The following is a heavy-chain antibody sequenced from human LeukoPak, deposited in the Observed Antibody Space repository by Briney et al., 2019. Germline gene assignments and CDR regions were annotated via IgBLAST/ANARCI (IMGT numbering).Heavy chain of an antibody. CDR3: ARARSGWNERYYFDY. CDR1: GGSISSYY. D-gene: IGHD6-19*01. J-gene: IGHJ4*02. CDR2: IYTSGST. V-gene: IGHV4-4*07. Sequence: SETLSLTCTVSGGSISSYYWSWIRQPAGKGLEWIGRIYTSGSTNYNPSLKSRVTMSVDTSKNQFSLKLSPVTAADTAVYYCARARSGWNERYYFDYWGQGTLVTVSS.